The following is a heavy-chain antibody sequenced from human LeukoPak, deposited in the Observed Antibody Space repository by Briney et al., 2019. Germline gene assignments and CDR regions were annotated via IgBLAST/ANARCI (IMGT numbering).Heavy chain of an antibody. CDR1: GFTFTNYW. J-gene: IGHJ4*02. D-gene: IGHD1-7*01. Sequence: GGSLRLSCAASGFTFTNYWMTWVRQAPGKGPEWVANIRQDGSETNYVDSVRGRFAIARDNTKNSLYLQMTSLRGEDTAVYYCASRAGKPGNTPWCFDYWGQGALVTVSS. V-gene: IGHV3-7*01. CDR3: ASRAGKPGNTPWCFDY. CDR2: IRQDGSET.